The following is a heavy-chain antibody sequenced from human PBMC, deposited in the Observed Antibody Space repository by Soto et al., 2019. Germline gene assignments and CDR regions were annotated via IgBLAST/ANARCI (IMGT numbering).Heavy chain of an antibody. CDR2: IYYSGST. Sequence: PSETLSLTCTVSGGSISSYYWSWIRQPPGKGLEWIGYIYYSGSTNYNPSLKSRVTISVDTSKNQFSLKLSSVTAADTAVYYCATHGARRAFDIWGQGTMVTVSS. CDR3: ATHGARRAFDI. V-gene: IGHV4-59*01. CDR1: GGSISSYY. J-gene: IGHJ3*02. D-gene: IGHD3-10*01.